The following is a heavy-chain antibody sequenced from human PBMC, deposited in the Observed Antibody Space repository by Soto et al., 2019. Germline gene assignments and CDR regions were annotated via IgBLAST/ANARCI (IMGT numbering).Heavy chain of an antibody. V-gene: IGHV4-4*07. CDR2: FYTSGNT. CDR3: ASDSTGWFDP. J-gene: IGHJ5*02. D-gene: IGHD7-27*01. CDR1: GGSVSSYY. Sequence: SETLSLTCTVSGGSVSSYYWSWVRQPAGKGLEWIGRFYTSGNTNYNPSLKSRVTMSLDTSKNQFSLKLSSVTAADTAVYFCASDSTGWFDPWGQGTLVTVSS.